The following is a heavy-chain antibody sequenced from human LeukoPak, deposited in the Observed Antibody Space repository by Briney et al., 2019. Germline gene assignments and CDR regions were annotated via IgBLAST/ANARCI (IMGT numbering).Heavy chain of an antibody. D-gene: IGHD2-2*01. CDR3: ARADCSTTSCYAANDY. CDR2: IKQDGNEK. CDR1: GFTFSNFW. V-gene: IGHV3-7*01. J-gene: IGHJ4*02. Sequence: PGGSLRLSCAASGFTFSNFWMNWVRLAPGKGLEWVANIKQDGNEKYYVDSVKGRFTISRDNAKRSLYLQMNSLRADDTAVYYCARADCSTTSCYAANDYWGQGTLVTVSS.